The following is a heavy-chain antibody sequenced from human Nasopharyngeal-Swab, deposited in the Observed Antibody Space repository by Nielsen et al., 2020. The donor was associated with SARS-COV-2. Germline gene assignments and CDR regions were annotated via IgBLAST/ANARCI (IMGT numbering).Heavy chain of an antibody. CDR2: IYTRGST. Sequence: WIGQPPGKGLEWIGRIYTRGSTNYNPSLKSRVTISVDTSKNQFSLKLSSVTAADTAVYYCARDGGYYYDSSGNYAEYFQHWGQGALVTVSS. D-gene: IGHD3-22*01. V-gene: IGHV4-61*02. J-gene: IGHJ1*01. CDR3: ARDGGYYYDSSGNYAEYFQH.